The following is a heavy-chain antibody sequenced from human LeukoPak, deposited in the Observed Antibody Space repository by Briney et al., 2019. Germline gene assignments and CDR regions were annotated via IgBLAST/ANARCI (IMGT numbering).Heavy chain of an antibody. V-gene: IGHV1-18*04. D-gene: IGHD2-21*01. CDR2: ISGYNGNT. CDR3: ARQSVVLSRSPDDAFDI. Sequence: APVKVSCKASGYTFSNYGITWVRQVPGQGLECMGWISGYNGNTNYERKFHGRVTMTIDKSTTTAYMELSSLASDDTGVCYCARQSVVLSRSPDDAFDIWGQGTRVIVSS. CDR1: GYTFSNYG. J-gene: IGHJ3*02.